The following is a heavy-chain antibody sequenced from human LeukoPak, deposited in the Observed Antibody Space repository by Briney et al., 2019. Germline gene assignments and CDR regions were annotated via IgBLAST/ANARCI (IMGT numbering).Heavy chain of an antibody. J-gene: IGHJ3*02. CDR1: GGSISSSSYY. CDR3: ARSTSNRAFDI. D-gene: IGHD5/OR15-5a*01. CDR2: IYYSGST. V-gene: IGHV4-39*01. Sequence: PSETLSLTCTVSGGSISSSSYYWGWIRQPPGKGLEWIGNIYYSGSTYYNPSLKSRVTISVDTSKNQFSLKLNSVTAADTAVYYCARSTSNRAFDIWGQGTMVTVFS.